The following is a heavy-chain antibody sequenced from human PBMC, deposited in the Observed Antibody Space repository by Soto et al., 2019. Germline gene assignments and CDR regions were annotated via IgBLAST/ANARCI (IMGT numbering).Heavy chain of an antibody. V-gene: IGHV3-30*18. CDR1: GFTFSSYG. Sequence: GGSLRLSCAASGFTFSSYGMHWVRQAPGKGLEWVAVISYDGSNKYYADSVKGRFTISRDNSKNTLYLQMNSLRAEDTAVYYCANGGEKSAVIAGRPPFDYWGQGTLVTVSS. CDR3: ANGGEKSAVIAGRPPFDY. D-gene: IGHD6-6*01. J-gene: IGHJ4*02. CDR2: ISYDGSNK.